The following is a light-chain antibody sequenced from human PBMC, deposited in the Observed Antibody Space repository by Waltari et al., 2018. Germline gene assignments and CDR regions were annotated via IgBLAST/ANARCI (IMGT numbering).Light chain of an antibody. V-gene: IGLV3-21*04. CDR1: NIGSYS. J-gene: IGLJ1*01. Sequence: SYVLTQPPSVSVAPGETARITCGGDNIGSYSVHWYQQKPRQAPVLVIFYDSDRPSGIPGRFSGANSGNTATLPITGVEAGDEARYYCQVWHPDIDPGVFGTGTEVTVL. CDR2: YDS. CDR3: QVWHPDIDPGV.